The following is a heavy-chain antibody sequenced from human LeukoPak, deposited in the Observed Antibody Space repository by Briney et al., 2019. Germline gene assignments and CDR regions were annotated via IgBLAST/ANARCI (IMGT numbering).Heavy chain of an antibody. CDR3: AKDGAYGAYMWY. Sequence: PGGSLRLSCAASGFTFSSYAMSWVPQAPGKGLEWVSAISGRGGSTYYADSVKGRFTISRDNSKNTLYLQMNSLRAEDTAVYYCAKDGAYGAYMWYWGQGTLVTVSS. CDR2: ISGRGGST. V-gene: IGHV3-23*01. J-gene: IGHJ4*02. CDR1: GFTFSSYA. D-gene: IGHD4-17*01.